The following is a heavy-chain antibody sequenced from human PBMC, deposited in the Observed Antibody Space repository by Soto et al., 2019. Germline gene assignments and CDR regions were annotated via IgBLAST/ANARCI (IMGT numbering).Heavy chain of an antibody. CDR1: GFTVSSNY. Sequence: EVQLVESGGGLVQPGGSPRLSCAASGFTVSSNYMSWVRQAPGKGLEWVSVIYSGGSTYYADSVKGRFTISRHNSKNTLYLQMNSLRAEDTAVYYCARGLLSFYYYMDVWGKGTTVTVSS. V-gene: IGHV3-53*04. J-gene: IGHJ6*03. D-gene: IGHD2-15*01. CDR3: ARGLLSFYYYMDV. CDR2: IYSGGST.